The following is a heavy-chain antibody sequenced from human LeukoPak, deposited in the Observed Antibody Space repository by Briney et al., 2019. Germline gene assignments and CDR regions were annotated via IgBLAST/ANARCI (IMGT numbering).Heavy chain of an antibody. J-gene: IGHJ6*02. CDR1: GFTFSSYS. CDR3: AREGGYSYGSYYGMDV. V-gene: IGHV3-21*01. D-gene: IGHD5-18*01. Sequence: PGGSLRLSCAASGFTFSSYSMNWVRQAPGKGLEWVSSISSSSSYIYCADSVKGRFTISRDNAKNSLYLQMNSLRAEDTAVYYCAREGGYSYGSYYGMDVWGQGTTVTVSS. CDR2: ISSSSSYI.